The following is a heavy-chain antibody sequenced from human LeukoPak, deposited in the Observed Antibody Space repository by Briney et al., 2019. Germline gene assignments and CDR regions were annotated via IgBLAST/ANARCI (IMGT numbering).Heavy chain of an antibody. CDR3: ARDTRSGWAGAGGGTFDY. Sequence: ASVKVSCKASGYTFTGYYMHWVRQAPGQGLEWMGWINPNSGGTNYAQKFQGRVTMTRDTSISTAYMELSRLRSDDTAVYYCARDTRSGWAGAGGGTFDYWGQGTLVTVSS. CDR2: INPNSGGT. V-gene: IGHV1-2*02. D-gene: IGHD6-19*01. J-gene: IGHJ4*02. CDR1: GYTFTGYY.